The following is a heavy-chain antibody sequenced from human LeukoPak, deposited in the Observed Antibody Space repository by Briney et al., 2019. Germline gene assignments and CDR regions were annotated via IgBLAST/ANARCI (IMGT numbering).Heavy chain of an antibody. J-gene: IGHJ4*02. V-gene: IGHV3-23*01. D-gene: IGHD3-10*01. Sequence: GGSLRLSCAASGFTFSSYAMSWVRQAPGKGLEWVSTISASGDSTFYAASVKGRFTISRDNSKNTLHLQMNSLRAEDSAIYYCAKEVFDTGKAFGYWGQGTLVTVSS. CDR1: GFTFSSYA. CDR2: ISASGDST. CDR3: AKEVFDTGKAFGY.